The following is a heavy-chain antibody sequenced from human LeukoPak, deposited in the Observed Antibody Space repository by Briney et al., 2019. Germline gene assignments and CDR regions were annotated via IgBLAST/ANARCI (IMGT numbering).Heavy chain of an antibody. CDR1: GFTVSNNY. D-gene: IGHD4-17*01. Sequence: PGGSLRLSCAASGFTVSNNYMNWVRRAPGKGLEWVSLIYSGGRTYYADSVKGRFTIFRDDSKNTLYLQMNSLRDEDTAVYYCARDRAGDGGHFDYWGQGTLVTVSS. CDR2: IYSGGRT. V-gene: IGHV3-66*01. CDR3: ARDRAGDGGHFDY. J-gene: IGHJ4*02.